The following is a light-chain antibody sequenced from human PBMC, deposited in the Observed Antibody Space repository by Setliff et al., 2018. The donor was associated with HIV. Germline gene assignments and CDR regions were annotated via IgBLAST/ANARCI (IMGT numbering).Light chain of an antibody. J-gene: IGLJ2*01. CDR3: SSFTSSSTLI. CDR1: FRDIGGYDY. Sequence: QSVLGQPASVPASLGPSITISCSGTFRDIGGYDYVYWYQQHPGKVPRLLISDVNSRPSGVSSRFSGSKPGNTASLTISGLQAEDEADYYCSSFTSSSTLIFGGGTKVTVL. V-gene: IGLV2-14*03. CDR2: DVN.